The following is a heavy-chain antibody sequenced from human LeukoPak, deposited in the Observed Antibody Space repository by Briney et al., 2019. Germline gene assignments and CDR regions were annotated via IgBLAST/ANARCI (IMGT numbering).Heavy chain of an antibody. CDR3: ARTSFYRSGYYFDS. J-gene: IGHJ4*02. Sequence: SETLSLTCTVSGASISTGGYYWRWIPQHPGKGLEWIVNIYYSGRIYYNPSLKSRVIVLVDTSKNQLALKLTSVAAADTAGYYCARTSFYRSGYYFDSWGQGALVTVS. V-gene: IGHV4-31*03. D-gene: IGHD3-3*01. CDR1: GASISTGGYY. CDR2: IYYSGRI.